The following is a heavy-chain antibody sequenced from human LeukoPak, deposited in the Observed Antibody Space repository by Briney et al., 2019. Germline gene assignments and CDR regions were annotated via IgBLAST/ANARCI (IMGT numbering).Heavy chain of an antibody. CDR3: ARSTIGYCSGGSCYSLDYFDY. Sequence: ASVKVSCKASGYTFTSYGISWVRQAPGQGLEWMGWISAYNGNTNYAQKLHGRVTMTTDTSTSTAYMELRSLRSDDTAVYYCARSTIGYCSGGSCYSLDYFDYWGQGTLVTVSS. CDR1: GYTFTSYG. J-gene: IGHJ4*02. V-gene: IGHV1-18*01. CDR2: ISAYNGNT. D-gene: IGHD2-15*01.